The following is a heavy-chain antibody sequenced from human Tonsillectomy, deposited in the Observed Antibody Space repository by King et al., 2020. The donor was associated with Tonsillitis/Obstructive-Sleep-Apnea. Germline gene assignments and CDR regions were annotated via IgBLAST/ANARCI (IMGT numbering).Heavy chain of an antibody. CDR2: INYSGST. CDR1: GGSITSYF. J-gene: IGHJ6*02. Sequence: QLQESGPGLVKPSETLSLTCAVSGGSITSYFWSWMRQPPGKGLEWIGYINYSGSTNRNPSLKSRVTISVDTSKNQFSLKLSSVTAADTAVYYCARGGLGIVATPLGYYYGMDVWGQGTTVTVSS. V-gene: IGHV4-59*01. CDR3: ARGGLGIVATPLGYYYGMDV. D-gene: IGHD5-12*01.